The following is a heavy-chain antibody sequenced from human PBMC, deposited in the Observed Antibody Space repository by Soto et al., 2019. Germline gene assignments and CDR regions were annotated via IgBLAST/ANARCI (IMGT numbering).Heavy chain of an antibody. CDR2: INNGGGT. V-gene: IGHV1-2*02. D-gene: IGHD6-19*01. Sequence: GXSVKVSCKASQYTFTNFYLHWGRQAPGQRPEWMGWINNGGGTIYAQKFQGRLSMTRDTSITTAYMELSRLSSDDTAFYYCATSSDWSPLLDYWGLGTLVTVSS. J-gene: IGHJ4*02. CDR3: ATSSDWSPLLDY. CDR1: QYTFTNFY.